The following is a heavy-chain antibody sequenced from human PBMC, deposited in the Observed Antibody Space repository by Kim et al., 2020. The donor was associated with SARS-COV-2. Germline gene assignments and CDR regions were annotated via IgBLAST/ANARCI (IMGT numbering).Heavy chain of an antibody. D-gene: IGHD6-19*01. CDR2: IDPSDSYT. CDR1: GYSFTSYW. Sequence: GESLQISCKGSGYSFTSYWISWVRQMPGKGLEWMGRIDPSDSYTNYSPSFQGHVTISADKSISTAYLQWSSLKASDTAMYYCARHEGFTIAVFHNFDYWGQGTLVTVSS. V-gene: IGHV5-10-1*01. J-gene: IGHJ4*02. CDR3: ARHEGFTIAVFHNFDY.